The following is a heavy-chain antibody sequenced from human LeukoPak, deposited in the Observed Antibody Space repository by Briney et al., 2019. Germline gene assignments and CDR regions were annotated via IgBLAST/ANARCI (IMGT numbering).Heavy chain of an antibody. Sequence: SETLSLTCSVSGDSFSSSSYSWGWIRQSPGKGLEWIGNIYYSGNTDSNPSLKSRVTILVDTSKNEFSLKLSSVTAGDTAVYYCATLTGSTDYWGQGTLVTVSS. J-gene: IGHJ4*02. CDR3: ATLTGSTDY. D-gene: IGHD6-13*01. CDR1: GDSFSSSSYS. V-gene: IGHV4-39*01. CDR2: IYYSGNT.